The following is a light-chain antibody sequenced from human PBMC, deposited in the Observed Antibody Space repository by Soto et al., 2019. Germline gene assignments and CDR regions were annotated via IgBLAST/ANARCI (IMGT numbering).Light chain of an antibody. CDR2: RSS. CDR3: QQYGTKVS. J-gene: IGKJ3*01. V-gene: IGKV3-20*01. CDR1: QSLSSSY. Sequence: ESVLTQSPSSLSLSPGESATLSCRASQSLSSSYLAWYQQKAGQPPRLLMFRSSDRAAGVPDRFSGSASGTESTLTISSLEPEDFAVYYCQQYGTKVSFGPGTKVDIK.